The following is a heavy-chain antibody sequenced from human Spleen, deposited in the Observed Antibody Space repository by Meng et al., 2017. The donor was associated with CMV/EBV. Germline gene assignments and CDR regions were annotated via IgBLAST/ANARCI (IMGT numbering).Heavy chain of an antibody. Sequence: SETLSLTCTVSGSSLSSGYYWGWIRQPPGKGLEWIGSLYQSVSTYYNPSLKSRVTISVDTSKNHFSLRLSSVTAADTAVYYCARTNYYVYALDVWGQGTTVTVSS. CDR2: LYQSVST. CDR3: ARTNYYVYALDV. J-gene: IGHJ6*02. CDR1: GSSLSSGYY. V-gene: IGHV4-38-2*02. D-gene: IGHD1-14*01.